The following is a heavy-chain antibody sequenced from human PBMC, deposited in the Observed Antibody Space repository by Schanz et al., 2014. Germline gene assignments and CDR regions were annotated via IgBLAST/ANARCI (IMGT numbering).Heavy chain of an antibody. D-gene: IGHD1-1*01. CDR2: ISYDGSSK. Sequence: QVQLAESGGGVVQPGRSLRLSCAASGFAFNNYGMHWVRQAPGKGLEWVAIISYDGSSKNHADSVQGRFTISRDNSKNTLYLKMNSLRVEDTAVDYGVKDPDKYNWNDVDRIDVWGPGTPVTVSS. V-gene: IGHV3-33*05. J-gene: IGHJ6*01. CDR3: VKDPDKYNWNDVDRIDV. CDR1: GFAFNNYG.